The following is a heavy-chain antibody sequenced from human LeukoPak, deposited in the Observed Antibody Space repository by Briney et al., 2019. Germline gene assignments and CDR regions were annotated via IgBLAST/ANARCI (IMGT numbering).Heavy chain of an antibody. J-gene: IGHJ6*03. CDR1: GYDFSRYD. Sequence: ASVMVSCKASGYDFSRYDINWVRLAPGQGLEWMGWMNPNNGDTDYAQNFQGRVTMTQDTSTDTVYMELSSLRSEDTAIYYCATVQYALLPGYLNYMEVWGKGTTVTISS. D-gene: IGHD3-9*01. CDR2: MNPNNGDT. CDR3: ATVQYALLPGYLNYMEV. V-gene: IGHV1-8*01.